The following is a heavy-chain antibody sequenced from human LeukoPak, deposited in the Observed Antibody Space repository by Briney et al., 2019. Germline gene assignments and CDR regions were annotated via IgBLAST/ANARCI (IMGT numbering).Heavy chain of an antibody. CDR2: INHSGST. Sequence: SETLSLTCAVSGGSIKSNNWWSWVRQPPGKGLEWIGEINHSGSTNYNPSLKSRVTISVDTSKNQFSLKLSSVTAADTAVYYCARGSYYGDYVHWYFDLWGRGTLVTVSS. J-gene: IGHJ2*01. D-gene: IGHD4-17*01. CDR3: ARGSYYGDYVHWYFDL. V-gene: IGHV4-4*02. CDR1: GGSIKSNNW.